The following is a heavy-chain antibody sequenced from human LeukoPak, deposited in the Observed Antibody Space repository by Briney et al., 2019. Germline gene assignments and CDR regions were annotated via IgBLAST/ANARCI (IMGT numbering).Heavy chain of an antibody. CDR3: ARFGYGGKVDY. D-gene: IGHD4-23*01. V-gene: IGHV3-48*03. Sequence: GGSLRLSCAASGFTFRSYEMNWVRQAPGKGLEWVSYISSSGSTIYYADSMKGRFTISRDNAKNSLFLQMNSLRAEDTALYYCARFGYGGKVDYWGQGTLVTVSS. CDR2: ISSSGSTI. J-gene: IGHJ4*02. CDR1: GFTFRSYE.